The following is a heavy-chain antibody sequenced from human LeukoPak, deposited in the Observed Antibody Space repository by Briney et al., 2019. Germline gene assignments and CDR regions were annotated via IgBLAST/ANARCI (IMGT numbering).Heavy chain of an antibody. D-gene: IGHD7-27*01. CDR1: KFTFSDYS. V-gene: IGHV3-23*01. J-gene: IGHJ4*02. Sequence: GGSLRLSCAASKFTFSDYSMNWVRQAPGKGLEWVSGIRGNGVTTYYADSVKGRFTISRDNSKNTLYLQMNSLRTEDAAVYYCARDLAWGAYDYWGQGTLVTVSS. CDR2: IRGNGVTT. CDR3: ARDLAWGAYDY.